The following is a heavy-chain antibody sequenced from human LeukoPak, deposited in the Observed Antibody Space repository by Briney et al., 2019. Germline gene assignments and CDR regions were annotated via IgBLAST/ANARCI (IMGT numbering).Heavy chain of an antibody. J-gene: IGHJ5*02. CDR2: ISGSGGST. CDR1: GFTFSSSA. Sequence: GGSLRLSCSASGFTFSSSAMNWVRQAPGKGLEWVSAISGSGGSTYYADSVKGRFTISRDNSKDTLYLQMNSLRAEDTAVYYCATKNSVLRTAWGQGTLVTVSS. D-gene: IGHD3-3*01. V-gene: IGHV3-23*01. CDR3: ATKNSVLRTA.